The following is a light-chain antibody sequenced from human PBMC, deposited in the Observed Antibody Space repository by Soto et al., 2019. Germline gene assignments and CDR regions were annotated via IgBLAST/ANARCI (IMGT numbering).Light chain of an antibody. CDR2: KAS. J-gene: IGKJ1*01. CDR1: QTISSW. CDR3: QHYISYSEA. Sequence: DIQMTQSPSTLFGSVGGRVTITCRASQTISSWLAWYQQKPGKAPKLLIYKASTLKSGVPSRFSGSGSGTEFTLTISSLQPDDFATYYCQHYISYSEAFGQGTKGDIK. V-gene: IGKV1-5*03.